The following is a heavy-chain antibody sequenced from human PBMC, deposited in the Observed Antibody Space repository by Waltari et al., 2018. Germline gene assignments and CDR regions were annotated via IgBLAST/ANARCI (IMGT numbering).Heavy chain of an antibody. CDR2: IDNTGNYP. D-gene: IGHD2-8*01. CDR1: GFPFRSYW. CDR3: AREAAEAGQWWMDV. V-gene: IGHV3-74*01. Sequence: EVRLEESGGGLVQPGGSLRRPGAASGFPFRSYWMHVVRQVPGRGLVWASRIDNTGNYPTYADSVEGRFTISRDDAKNTLFLQMNSLRVDDTAVYYCAREAAEAGQWWMDVWGQGTTVTVSS. J-gene: IGHJ6*02.